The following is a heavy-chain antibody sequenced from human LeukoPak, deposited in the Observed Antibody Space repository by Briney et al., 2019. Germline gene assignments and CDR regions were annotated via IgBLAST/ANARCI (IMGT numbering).Heavy chain of an antibody. V-gene: IGHV4-59*01. J-gene: IGHJ5*02. D-gene: IGHD3-9*01. CDR1: GGSISSYY. Sequence: PSETLSLTCTVSGGSISSYYWSWIRQPPGKGLEWIGYIYYSGSTNYNPSLKGRVTISVDTSKNQFPLKLSSVTAADTAVYYCAREGDYDILTGYYTWGQGTLVTVSS. CDR2: IYYSGST. CDR3: AREGDYDILTGYYT.